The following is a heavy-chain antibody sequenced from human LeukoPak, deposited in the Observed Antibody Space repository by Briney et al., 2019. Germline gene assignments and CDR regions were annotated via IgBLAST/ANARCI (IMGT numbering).Heavy chain of an antibody. CDR2: ISSSGSYI. CDR1: GFTFSSYS. CDR3: ASAVVVVAAMGDY. Sequence: GGSLRLSCAASGFTFSSYSMNWVRQAPGKGLEWVSSISSSGSYIYYADSVKGRFTISRDNAKNSLYLQMNSLRAEDTAVYYCASAVVVVAAMGDYWGQGTLVTVSS. V-gene: IGHV3-21*01. J-gene: IGHJ4*02. D-gene: IGHD2-15*01.